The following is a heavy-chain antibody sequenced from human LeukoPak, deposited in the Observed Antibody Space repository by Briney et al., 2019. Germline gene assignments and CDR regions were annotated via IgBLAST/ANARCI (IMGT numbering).Heavy chain of an antibody. V-gene: IGHV3-30*02. CDR1: GFTFSTYG. CDR3: AKDPGMAVAGYYMDV. CDR2: VDYDGGNK. Sequence: PGGSLRLSCITSGFTFSTYGMHWVRQAPGKGLEWVAFVDYDGGNKYYTDSVKGRFTISRDNSKNTLYLQMNSLRPEDTAVYYCAKDPGMAVAGYYMDVWGKGTTVTVSS. D-gene: IGHD6-19*01. J-gene: IGHJ6*03.